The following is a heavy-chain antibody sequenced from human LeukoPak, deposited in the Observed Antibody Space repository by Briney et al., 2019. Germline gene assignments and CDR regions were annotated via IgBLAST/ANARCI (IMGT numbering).Heavy chain of an antibody. CDR3: AREAVVVAATDY. Sequence: GGSLRLSCAASGFTFSSYWMSWVRQAPGKGLEWVSYISSSGSTIYYADSVKGRFTISRDNAKNSLYLQMNSLRAEDTAVYYCAREAVVVAATDYWGQGALVTVSS. D-gene: IGHD2-15*01. CDR2: ISSSGSTI. V-gene: IGHV3-48*04. J-gene: IGHJ4*02. CDR1: GFTFSSYW.